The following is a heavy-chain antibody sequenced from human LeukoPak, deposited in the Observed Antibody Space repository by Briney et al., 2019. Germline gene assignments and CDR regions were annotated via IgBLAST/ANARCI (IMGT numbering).Heavy chain of an antibody. CDR3: ARELAARPGFFDY. CDR1: GGSISSSSYY. Sequence: SETLSLTCTVSGGSISSSSYYWGWIRQPPGKGLEWIGSIYYSGSTYYNPSLKSRVAISVDTSKNQFSLKLSSVTAADTAVYYCARELAARPGFFDYWGQGTLVTVSS. D-gene: IGHD6-6*01. CDR2: IYYSGST. J-gene: IGHJ4*02. V-gene: IGHV4-39*07.